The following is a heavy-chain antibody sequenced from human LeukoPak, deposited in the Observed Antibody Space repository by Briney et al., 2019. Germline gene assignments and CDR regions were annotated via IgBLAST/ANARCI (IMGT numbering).Heavy chain of an antibody. J-gene: IGHJ4*02. Sequence: GASVKVSCKASGYTFTSYAMHWVRQAPGQRLEWMGWINAGNGNTKYSQKFQGRVTITRDTSASTAYMELSSLRSEDTAVYYCAGADYVWGSYRYTGGGFDYWGQGTLVTVSS. CDR3: AGADYVWGSYRYTGGGFDY. D-gene: IGHD3-16*02. V-gene: IGHV1-3*01. CDR2: INAGNGNT. CDR1: GYTFTSYA.